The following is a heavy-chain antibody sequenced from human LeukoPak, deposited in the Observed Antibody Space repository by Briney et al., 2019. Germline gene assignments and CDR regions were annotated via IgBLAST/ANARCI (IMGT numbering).Heavy chain of an antibody. J-gene: IGHJ4*02. CDR3: ARHTLWRFDY. V-gene: IGHV3-7*01. CDR2: INQDGGTE. D-gene: IGHD1-1*01. CDR1: GFTFTNYW. Sequence: PGGSLRLSCAAYGFTFTNYWLTWVRQAPGKGLEWVANINQDGGTEYYVDSMKGRFTISRDNAKNLVYLQINSLRAEDTAVYFCARHTLWRFDYWGQGALVPVSS.